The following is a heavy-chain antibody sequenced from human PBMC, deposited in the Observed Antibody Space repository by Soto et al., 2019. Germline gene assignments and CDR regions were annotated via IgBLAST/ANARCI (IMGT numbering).Heavy chain of an antibody. D-gene: IGHD6-6*01. V-gene: IGHV1-69*02. CDR1: GGTFSSYT. Sequence: ASVKVSCKASGGTFSSYTISWVRQAPGQGLEWMGRIIPILGITNYAQKFQGRVTMTTDTSTSTAYMELRGLRSEDTVVYYCARVRQLVGYFYCYMDGWGKGTTVTVSS. CDR3: ARVRQLVGYFYCYMDG. CDR2: IIPILGIT. J-gene: IGHJ6*03.